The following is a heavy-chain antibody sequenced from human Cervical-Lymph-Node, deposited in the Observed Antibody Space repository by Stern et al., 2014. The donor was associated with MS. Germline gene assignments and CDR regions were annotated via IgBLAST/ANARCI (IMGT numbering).Heavy chain of an antibody. J-gene: IGHJ5*02. CDR3: SRHLPYSSSWYNWFDP. CDR2: VLYPGPP. V-gene: IGHV4-39*01. D-gene: IGHD6-13*01. Sequence: VQLVESGPGLVKPSETLSLTCAVSGGSVSDSRYYWGWTRQPPGKGLEWIGRVLYPGPPSTNPSLKSRVTISVDTTKNHFPLQLPSVPAADTALYYCSRHLPYSSSWYNWFDPWGQGTLVTVSS. CDR1: GGSVSDSRYY.